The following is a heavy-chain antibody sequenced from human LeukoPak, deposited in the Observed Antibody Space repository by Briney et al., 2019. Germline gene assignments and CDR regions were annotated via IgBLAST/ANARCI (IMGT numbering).Heavy chain of an antibody. V-gene: IGHV1-2*02. D-gene: IGHD2-2*01. CDR1: GYTFTGYY. Sequence: ASVKVSCKASGYTFTGYYMHWVRQAPGQGLEWMGWINPNSGGTNYAQKFQGRVTMTRDTSISTAYMGLSRLRSDDTAVYYCASLSCSSTSCPDHRGDYWGQGTLVTVSS. J-gene: IGHJ4*02. CDR2: INPNSGGT. CDR3: ASLSCSSTSCPDHRGDY.